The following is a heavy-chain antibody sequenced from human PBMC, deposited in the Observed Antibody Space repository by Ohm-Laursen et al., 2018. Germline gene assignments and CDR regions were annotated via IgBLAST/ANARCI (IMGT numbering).Heavy chain of an antibody. V-gene: IGHV3-7*01. J-gene: IGHJ4*02. CDR3: AREELESSGWAD. CDR1: GFTLSSYW. CDR2: IKEDGSVK. Sequence: SLRLSCTASGFTLSSYWMTWVRQASGKGLEWVANIKEDGSVKQYVDSVKGRFTISRDNAKNTLYLQMNSLRAEDTAVYYCAREELESSGWADWGQGTLVTVSS. D-gene: IGHD6-19*01.